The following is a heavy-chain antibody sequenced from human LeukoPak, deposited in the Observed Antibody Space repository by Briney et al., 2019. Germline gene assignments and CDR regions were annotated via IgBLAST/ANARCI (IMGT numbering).Heavy chain of an antibody. J-gene: IGHJ6*03. CDR3: ARTDYGDFSYYYYYYMDV. V-gene: IGHV1-2*02. D-gene: IGHD4-17*01. CDR1: GYTFTGYY. CDR2: INPNSGGT. Sequence: ASVKVSCKASGYTFTGYYMHWVRQAPGQGLEWMGWINPNSGGTNYAQKFQGRVTMTRDTSISTAYMELSSLRSEDTAVYYCARTDYGDFSYYYYYYMDVWGKGTTVTVSS.